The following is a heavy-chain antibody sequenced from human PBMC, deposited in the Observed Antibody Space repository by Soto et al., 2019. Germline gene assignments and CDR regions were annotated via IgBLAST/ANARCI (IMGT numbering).Heavy chain of an antibody. CDR3: ARRYSSGWYGLGRSDY. J-gene: IGHJ4*02. Sequence: QVQLVQSGAEVKKPGASVKVSCKASGYTFTSYGISWVRQAPGQGLEWMGWISAYNGNTNYAQKLQGRVTMTTDTSTSTAHMELRSLRSDDTAVYYCARRYSSGWYGLGRSDYWGQGTLVTVSS. V-gene: IGHV1-18*01. D-gene: IGHD6-19*01. CDR2: ISAYNGNT. CDR1: GYTFTSYG.